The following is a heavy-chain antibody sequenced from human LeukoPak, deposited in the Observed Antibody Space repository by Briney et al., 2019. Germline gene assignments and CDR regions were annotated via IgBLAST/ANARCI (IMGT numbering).Heavy chain of an antibody. V-gene: IGHV1-46*01. Sequence: ASVKVSCKASGYTFTNYYMHWVRQAPGQGLEWMGIINPSDGRTSYGQRFQGRVTMTRDTSTSTVYMELSSLRSEDTAVYYCAREIGPRQLHLWASAFDYWGQGTLVTVSS. CDR1: GYTFTNYY. CDR2: INPSDGRT. D-gene: IGHD5-18*01. J-gene: IGHJ4*02. CDR3: AREIGPRQLHLWASAFDY.